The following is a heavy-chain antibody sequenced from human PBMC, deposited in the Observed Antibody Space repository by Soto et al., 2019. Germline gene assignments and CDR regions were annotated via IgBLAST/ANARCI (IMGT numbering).Heavy chain of an antibody. J-gene: IGHJ4*02. D-gene: IGHD5-12*01. Sequence: SETLSLTCAVYGGSFSGYYWSWIRQPPGKGLEWIGEINHSGSTNYNPSLESRVTISVDTSKNQFSLKLSSVTAADTAVYYCARGGRYSGYRGDYWGQGTLVTVSS. CDR3: ARGGRYSGYRGDY. CDR1: GGSFSGYY. V-gene: IGHV4-34*01. CDR2: INHSGST.